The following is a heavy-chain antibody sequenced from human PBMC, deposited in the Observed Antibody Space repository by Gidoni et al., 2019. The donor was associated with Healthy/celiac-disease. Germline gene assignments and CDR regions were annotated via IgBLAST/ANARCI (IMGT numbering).Heavy chain of an antibody. CDR1: GYTFTGYY. D-gene: IGHD2-2*01. V-gene: IGHV1-2*04. Sequence: QVQLVQSGAEVKKPGASVKVSCKASGYTFTGYYMHWVRQAPGQGLEWMGWINPNSGGTNYAQKFQGWVTMTRDTSISTAYMELGRLRSDDTAVYYCARDRSVVPAADSYYYYGMDVWGQGTTVTVSS. J-gene: IGHJ6*02. CDR2: INPNSGGT. CDR3: ARDRSVVPAADSYYYYGMDV.